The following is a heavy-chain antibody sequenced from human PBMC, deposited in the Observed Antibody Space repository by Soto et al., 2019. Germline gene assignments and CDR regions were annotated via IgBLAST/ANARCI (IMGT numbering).Heavy chain of an antibody. Sequence: ASVKVSCKASGGTFSSYAISWVRQAPGQGLEWMGGIIPIFGTANYAQKFQGRVTITADESTSTAYMELSSLRSEDTAVYYCARWDRNLGAFDIWGQGTMVTVSS. D-gene: IGHD1-26*01. CDR3: ARWDRNLGAFDI. J-gene: IGHJ3*02. CDR1: GGTFSSYA. V-gene: IGHV1-69*13. CDR2: IIPIFGTA.